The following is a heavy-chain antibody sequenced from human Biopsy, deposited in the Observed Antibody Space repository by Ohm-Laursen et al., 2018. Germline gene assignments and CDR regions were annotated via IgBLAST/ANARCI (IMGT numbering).Heavy chain of an antibody. D-gene: IGHD5-24*01. CDR3: AHSAGSDGFNVDFDY. CDR2: VYWDDDK. Sequence: ATQTLTLTCTFSGFSLNTGGVGVGRIRQPPGKALQWLALVYWDDDKRYSPTLKNRLTITKDTSQNQVVLTMTNMEPVDAGTYYCAHSAGSDGFNVDFDYWGQGTLVTVPS. V-gene: IGHV2-5*02. CDR1: GFSLNTGGVG. J-gene: IGHJ4*02.